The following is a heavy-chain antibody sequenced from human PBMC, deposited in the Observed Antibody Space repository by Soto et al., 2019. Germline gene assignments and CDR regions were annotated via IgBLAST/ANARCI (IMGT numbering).Heavy chain of an antibody. Sequence: SQTLSLTCAISGDSVSSNSAAWNWIRHSPSRGLEWLGRTYYRSKWYNDYAVSVKSRITINPDTSKNQFSLQLNSVTPEDTAVYYCARDERGYSGYDPVNHYYYYGMDVWGQGTTVTVSS. V-gene: IGHV6-1*01. CDR2: TYYRSKWYN. CDR3: ARDERGYSGYDPVNHYYYYGMDV. D-gene: IGHD5-12*01. J-gene: IGHJ6*02. CDR1: GDSVSSNSAA.